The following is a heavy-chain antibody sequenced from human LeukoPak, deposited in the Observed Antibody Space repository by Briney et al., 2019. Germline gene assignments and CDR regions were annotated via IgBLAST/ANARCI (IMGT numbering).Heavy chain of an antibody. CDR1: GGSISSGGYS. CDR2: IYHSGST. V-gene: IGHV4-30-2*01. D-gene: IGHD3-10*01. Sequence: SQTLSLTCAVSGGSISSGGYSWSWIRQPPGKGLEWIGYIYHSGSTYYNPSLKSRVTISVDRSKNRFSLKLSSVTAADTAVYYCARDGSGSGSYGWFDPWGQGTLVTVSS. CDR3: ARDGSGSGSYGWFDP. J-gene: IGHJ5*02.